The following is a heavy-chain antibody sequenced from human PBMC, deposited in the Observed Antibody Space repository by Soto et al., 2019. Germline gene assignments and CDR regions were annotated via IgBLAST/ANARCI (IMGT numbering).Heavy chain of an antibody. CDR2: IKQDGSEK. D-gene: IGHD2-15*01. Sequence: PGGSLRLSCAASGFTFTTYWMTWVRQAPGKGLECVANIKQDGSEKFYVGSVRGRFTISRDNAKNSMYLQMNSLRAEDTAVYYCARRSSGRLTTAWAPLDWWGQGTLVTVSS. J-gene: IGHJ4*02. V-gene: IGHV3-7*03. CDR3: ARRSSGRLTTAWAPLDW. CDR1: GFTFTTYW.